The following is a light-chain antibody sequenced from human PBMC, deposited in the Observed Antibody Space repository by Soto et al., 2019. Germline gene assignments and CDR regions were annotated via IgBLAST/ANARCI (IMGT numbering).Light chain of an antibody. CDR3: QQYDNWPPLT. CDR1: QTVNTK. Sequence: EIVMTQSPATLSVSPGERATLSCRASQTVNTKLAWYQQQPGQAPRLLIFRASTRATGIPARFSGNGSGTEFTLTISNVQSEDSAVYYCQQYDNWPPLTFGGGTKVEIK. J-gene: IGKJ4*01. V-gene: IGKV3-15*01. CDR2: RAS.